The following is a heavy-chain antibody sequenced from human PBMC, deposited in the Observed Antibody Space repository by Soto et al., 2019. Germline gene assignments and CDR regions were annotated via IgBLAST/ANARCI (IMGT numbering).Heavy chain of an antibody. Sequence: QVQLVESGGGVVQPGRSLRLSCAASGFTFSSYGMHWVRQAPGKGLEWVAVISYDGSNKYYADSVKGRFTISRDNSKNTRYLQMNSLRAEDTAVYYCEKEPSINYGGNGWGQGTLVIVSS. CDR2: ISYDGSNK. CDR3: EKEPSINYGGNG. J-gene: IGHJ4*02. CDR1: GFTFSSYG. V-gene: IGHV3-30*18. D-gene: IGHD4-17*01.